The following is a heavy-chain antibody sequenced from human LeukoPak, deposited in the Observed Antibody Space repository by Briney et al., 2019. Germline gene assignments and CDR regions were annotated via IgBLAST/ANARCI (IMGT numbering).Heavy chain of an antibody. CDR3: ASSVPRFDDASDI. CDR2: IYYSGTT. D-gene: IGHD3-9*01. J-gene: IGHJ3*02. CDR1: GGSISSYY. Sequence: SETLSLTCTVSGGSISSYYWSWIRQPPGKGLEWIGYIYYSGTTNYNPSLKSRVTISVDTSKNQFSLKLSSVTAADTAVYYCASSVPRFDDASDIWGQGTMVTVSS. V-gene: IGHV4-59*01.